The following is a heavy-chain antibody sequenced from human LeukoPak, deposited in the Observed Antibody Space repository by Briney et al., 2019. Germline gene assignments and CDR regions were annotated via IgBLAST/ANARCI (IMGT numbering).Heavy chain of an antibody. CDR3: ARGRSSGWYNDAFDI. Sequence: GESLKISCKVSGYSLTNNWIGWVRQVPGKGLEWMGLIYPGDSDTRYSPSFQGQVTISVDRSISTAYLQWSSLKASDTAMYYCARGRSSGWYNDAFDIWGQGTMVTVSS. V-gene: IGHV5-51*01. CDR1: GYSLTNNW. J-gene: IGHJ3*02. CDR2: IYPGDSDT. D-gene: IGHD6-19*01.